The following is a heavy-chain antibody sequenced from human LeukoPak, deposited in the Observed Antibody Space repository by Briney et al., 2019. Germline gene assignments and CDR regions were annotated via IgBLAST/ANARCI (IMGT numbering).Heavy chain of an antibody. CDR1: GYTFTSYA. Sequence: ASVKVSCKASGYTFTSYAMNWVRQAPGQGLEWVGWINTNTGNPTYAQGFTGRFVFSLDTSVSTAYLQISSLKAEDTAVYYCAGSVTPQYFQHWGQGTLVTVSS. V-gene: IGHV7-4-1*02. D-gene: IGHD4-17*01. CDR3: AGSVTPQYFQH. CDR2: INTNTGNP. J-gene: IGHJ1*01.